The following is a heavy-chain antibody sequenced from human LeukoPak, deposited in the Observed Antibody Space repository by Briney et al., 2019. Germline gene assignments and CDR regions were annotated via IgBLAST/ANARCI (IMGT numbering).Heavy chain of an antibody. J-gene: IGHJ5*02. CDR2: INPNSGGT. D-gene: IGHD3-9*01. CDR3: ARAYYDILTGYLYNWFDP. V-gene: IGHV1-2*06. CDR1: RYTFTGYY. Sequence: GASVKVSCKASRYTFTGYYTHWVRQAPGQGLEWMGRINPNSGGTNYAQKFQGRVTMTRDTSISTAYMELSRLRSDDTAVYYCARAYYDILTGYLYNWFDPWGQGTLVTVSS.